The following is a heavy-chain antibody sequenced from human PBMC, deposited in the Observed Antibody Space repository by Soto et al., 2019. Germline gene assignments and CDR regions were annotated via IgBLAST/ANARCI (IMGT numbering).Heavy chain of an antibody. CDR3: TTVLRYFYDGSGYR. V-gene: IGHV3-15*01. CDR1: RCTFSNAW. D-gene: IGHD3-22*01. Sequence: PGGSLRLSCAASRCTFSNAWMSWVRQGPGKGMEWVGRSKSKTDGEAIDYSASVKGRFTISRDDSKNTVYLQMNSLETEDTALYYCTTVLRYFYDGSGYRWGQGTKGAVSS. J-gene: IGHJ4*02. CDR2: SKSKTDGEAI.